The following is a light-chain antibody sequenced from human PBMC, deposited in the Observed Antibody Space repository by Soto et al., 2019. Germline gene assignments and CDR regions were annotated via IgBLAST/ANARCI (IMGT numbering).Light chain of an antibody. CDR1: QSVSRR. CDR3: QQYGGSPIT. Sequence: EVVLTQSPSTLSLSPGGRATLSCGASQSVSRRLAWYQQRPGQSPRLLISGASMRASGVPVRFIGSGSGTDFTLTITRLEPEDFAVYYCQQYGGSPITFGLGTRLEI. CDR2: GAS. J-gene: IGKJ5*01. V-gene: IGKV3-20*01.